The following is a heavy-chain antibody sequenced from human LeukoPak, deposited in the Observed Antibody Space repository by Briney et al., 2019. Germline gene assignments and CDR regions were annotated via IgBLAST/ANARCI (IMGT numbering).Heavy chain of an antibody. D-gene: IGHD3-10*01. CDR2: INPNSGGT. J-gene: IGHJ5*02. CDR1: GYTFTGYY. V-gene: IGHV1-2*02. Sequence: GASVKVSCKASGYTFTGYYMHWVRQAPGQGLEWMGWINPNSGGTIYAQKFQGRVTMTRDTSISTVYMELSGLRSDDTAVYYCARAPPITRGPFDPWGQGTLVTVSS. CDR3: ARAPPITRGPFDP.